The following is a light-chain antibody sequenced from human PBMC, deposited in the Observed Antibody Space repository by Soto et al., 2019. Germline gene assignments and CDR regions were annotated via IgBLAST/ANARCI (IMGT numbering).Light chain of an antibody. V-gene: IGKV3-15*01. CDR2: GAS. J-gene: IGKJ1*01. Sequence: EIGVTQSPRTLSQSTGENATLSCRASQHIRTDLAWYQQRPGHAPRLLIYGASARATGIPARFSGSGSGTEFTLTINSLQSEDFAVYYCQQYTAWPPWTFGQGTKVDI. CDR3: QQYTAWPPWT. CDR1: QHIRTD.